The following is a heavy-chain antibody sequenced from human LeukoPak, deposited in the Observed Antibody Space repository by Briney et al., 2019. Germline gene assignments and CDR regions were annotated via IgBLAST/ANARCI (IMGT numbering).Heavy chain of an antibody. CDR1: GFIFSSYA. Sequence: GGSLRLSCAASGFIFSSYAMSWVRQAPGKGLEWVSGISGSGGTTYYADSVKGRFTISRDNSKDSLYLHINSLRAEDTAVYYCTRERLYGASALDYWGQGIVVTVSS. D-gene: IGHD4-17*01. CDR3: TRERLYGASALDY. V-gene: IGHV3-23*01. CDR2: ISGSGGTT. J-gene: IGHJ4*02.